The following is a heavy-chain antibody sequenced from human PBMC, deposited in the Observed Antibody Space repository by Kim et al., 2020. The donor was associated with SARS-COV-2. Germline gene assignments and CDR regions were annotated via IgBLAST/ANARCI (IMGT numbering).Heavy chain of an antibody. D-gene: IGHD3-10*01. CDR2: IIPIFGTA. Sequence: SVKVSCKASGGTFSSYAISWVRQAPGQGLEWMGGIIPIFGTANYAQKFQGRVTITADESTSTAYMELSSLRSEDTAVYYCARESGTVRGVIRDSRGGMDVWGQGTTVTVSS. CDR3: ARESGTVRGVIRDSRGGMDV. V-gene: IGHV1-69*13. J-gene: IGHJ6*02. CDR1: GGTFSSYA.